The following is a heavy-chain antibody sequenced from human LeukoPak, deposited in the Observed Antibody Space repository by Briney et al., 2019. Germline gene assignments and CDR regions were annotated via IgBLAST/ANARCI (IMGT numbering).Heavy chain of an antibody. V-gene: IGHV4-61*05. D-gene: IGHD2-15*01. CDR1: GGSISSSSYY. Sequence: SETLSLICTVSGGSISSSSYYWGWIRQPPAKRLEWIGYIYYSGSTKYNPSLKSRVTISVDTSKNQFSLKLSSVTAADTAVYYCASGYCSGGSCYGYYYYGMDVWGQGTTVTVSS. J-gene: IGHJ6*02. CDR2: IYYSGST. CDR3: ASGYCSGGSCYGYYYYGMDV.